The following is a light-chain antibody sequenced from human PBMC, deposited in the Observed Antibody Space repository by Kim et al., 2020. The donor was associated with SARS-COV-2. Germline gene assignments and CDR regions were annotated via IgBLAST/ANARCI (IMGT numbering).Light chain of an antibody. J-gene: IGKJ1*01. Sequence: VSPGEGATRSCRASQSVGSNLAWYQQKPGQSPRLLIYGASTRATGIPARFSGSGSGTEFTLTISSLQSEDFAVYYCQQYGYWPRTFGQGTKVDIK. CDR2: GAS. CDR1: QSVGSN. V-gene: IGKV3-15*01. CDR3: QQYGYWPRT.